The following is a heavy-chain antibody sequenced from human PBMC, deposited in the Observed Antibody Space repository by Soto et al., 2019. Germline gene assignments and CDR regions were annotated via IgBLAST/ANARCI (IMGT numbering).Heavy chain of an antibody. Sequence: GESLKISCKGSGYSFPSFWIGWFRQAPGKGLEWVGFIRSKAYGGTTEYAASVKGRFTISRDDSKSIAYLQMNSLKTEDTAVYYCTRDGVVVVTAIIYWGQGTLVTAPQ. CDR1: GYSFPSFW. V-gene: IGHV3-49*03. J-gene: IGHJ4*02. CDR3: TRDGVVVVTAIIY. CDR2: IRSKAYGGTT. D-gene: IGHD2-21*02.